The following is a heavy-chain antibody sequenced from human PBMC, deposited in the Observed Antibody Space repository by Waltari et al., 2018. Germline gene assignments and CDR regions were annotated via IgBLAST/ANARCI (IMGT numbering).Heavy chain of an antibody. CDR1: GYSISSGYY. CDR3: ARRAIVVVMFDY. CDR2: IYHSGGT. Sequence: QVQLQESGPGLVKPSETLSLTCAVSGYSISSGYYWGWIRQPPGKGLEWIGSIYHSGGTYYNPSLKSRVTISVDTSKNQFSLKLSSVTAADTAVYYCARRAIVVVMFDYWGQGTLVTVSS. J-gene: IGHJ4*02. D-gene: IGHD3-22*01. V-gene: IGHV4-38-2*01.